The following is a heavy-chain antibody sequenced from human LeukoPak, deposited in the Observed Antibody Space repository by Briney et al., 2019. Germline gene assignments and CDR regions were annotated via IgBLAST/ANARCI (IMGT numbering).Heavy chain of an antibody. J-gene: IGHJ4*02. CDR1: GFTFNIYA. Sequence: GGSLRLSCAASGFTFNIYAMSWVRQGPGKGLEWVSFISATGGSTYYADSVKGRFTISRDNSKNTLYLQTNSLRAEDTAVYYCAKRVGFQGPEGYWGQGTLVTVSS. CDR3: AKRVGFQGPEGY. D-gene: IGHD3-10*01. V-gene: IGHV3-23*01. CDR2: ISATGGST.